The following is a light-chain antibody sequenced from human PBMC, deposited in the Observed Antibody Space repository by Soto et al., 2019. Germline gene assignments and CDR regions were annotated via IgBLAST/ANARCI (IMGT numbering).Light chain of an antibody. J-gene: IGKJ1*01. V-gene: IGKV3-15*01. Sequence: EIVMTQSPATLSVSPGERATLSCRASQSVSSNLAWYQQEPGQAPRLLIYGASTRATGIPARFSGSGSGTEFTLTISSLQSEDFAVYYCQQYNNRPTFGQGTKVDIK. CDR2: GAS. CDR1: QSVSSN. CDR3: QQYNNRPT.